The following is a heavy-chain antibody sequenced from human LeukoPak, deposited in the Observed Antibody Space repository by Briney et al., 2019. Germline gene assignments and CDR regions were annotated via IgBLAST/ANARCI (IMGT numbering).Heavy chain of an antibody. CDR2: IYYSGST. D-gene: IGHD6-13*01. J-gene: IGHJ4*02. Sequence: PSETLSLTCTVSGGSISSYYWSWIRQPPGKGLEWIGYIYYSGSTNYNPSLKSRVTISVDTSKNQFSLKLSSVTAADTAVYYCARGGPYSSSPLFDYWGQGTLVTVSS. CDR1: GGSISSYY. CDR3: ARGGPYSSSPLFDY. V-gene: IGHV4-59*01.